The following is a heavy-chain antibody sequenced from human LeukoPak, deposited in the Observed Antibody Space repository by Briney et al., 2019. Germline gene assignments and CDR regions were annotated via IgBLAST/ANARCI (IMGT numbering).Heavy chain of an antibody. CDR2: IYHSGST. D-gene: IGHD6-6*01. Sequence: SETLSLTCTVSGGSISSGDYYWSWIRQPPGKGLEWIGYIYHSGSTYYNPSLKSRVTISVDRSKNQFSLKLSSVTAADTAVYYCASLEYSSSSYHFDYWGQGTLVTVSS. J-gene: IGHJ4*02. V-gene: IGHV4-30-4*01. CDR1: GGSISSGDYY. CDR3: ASLEYSSSSYHFDY.